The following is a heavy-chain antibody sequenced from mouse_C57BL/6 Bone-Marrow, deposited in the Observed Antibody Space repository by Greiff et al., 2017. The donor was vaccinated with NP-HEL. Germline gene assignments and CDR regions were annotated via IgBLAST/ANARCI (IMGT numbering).Heavy chain of an antibody. J-gene: IGHJ2*01. Sequence: VKLMESGAELVRPGASVKLSCKASGYTFTDYYINWVKQRPGQGLEWIARIYPGSGNTYYNEKFKGKATLTAEKSSSTAYMQLSSLTSEDSAVYFCARNTMITHFDYWGQGTTLTVSS. D-gene: IGHD2-4*01. CDR3: ARNTMITHFDY. V-gene: IGHV1-76*01. CDR2: IYPGSGNT. CDR1: GYTFTDYY.